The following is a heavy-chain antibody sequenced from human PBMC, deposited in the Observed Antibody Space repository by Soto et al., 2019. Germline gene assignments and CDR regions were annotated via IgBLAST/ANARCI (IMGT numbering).Heavy chain of an antibody. J-gene: IGHJ4*02. D-gene: IGHD3-3*01. CDR3: ARPYYYFWRGSRYYFDF. Sequence: ASVKVSCKASGYTFTSYAMHWVRQAPGQRLEWMGWINAGNGNTKYSQKFQGRVTITRDTSASTAYMELSSLRSEDTAVYYCARPYYYFWRGSRYYFDFWGQGPLVTLSS. CDR1: GYTFTSYA. CDR2: INAGNGNT. V-gene: IGHV1-3*01.